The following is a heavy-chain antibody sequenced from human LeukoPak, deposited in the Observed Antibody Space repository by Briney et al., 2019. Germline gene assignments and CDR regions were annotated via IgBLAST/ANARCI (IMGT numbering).Heavy chain of an antibody. J-gene: IGHJ3*01. Sequence: GGSLRLSCAASGFSFSSSAMHWVRQAPGKGLEWVAFIRYDGSDKYYAVSVKGRFTISRDNTKSSLYLQMNSLRAEDTAVYYCARPAYTAAYDLWGQGTMVTVSS. CDR2: IRYDGSDK. CDR1: GFSFSSSA. CDR3: ARPAYTAAYDL. V-gene: IGHV3-30*02. D-gene: IGHD3-16*01.